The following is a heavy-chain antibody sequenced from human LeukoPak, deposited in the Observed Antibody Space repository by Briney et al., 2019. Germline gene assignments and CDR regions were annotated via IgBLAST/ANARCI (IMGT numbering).Heavy chain of an antibody. J-gene: IGHJ4*02. CDR1: GFTFSSYA. V-gene: IGHV3-23*01. Sequence: PGGSLRLSCAASGFTFSSYAMSWVRQAPGKGLEWVSAISGSGGSTYYADSVKGRFTISRDNSKNTLYLQMNSLRAEDTAVYYCAKGRNYYDSSGYLYYFDYWGQGTLVTVSS. D-gene: IGHD3-22*01. CDR2: ISGSGGST. CDR3: AKGRNYYDSSGYLYYFDY.